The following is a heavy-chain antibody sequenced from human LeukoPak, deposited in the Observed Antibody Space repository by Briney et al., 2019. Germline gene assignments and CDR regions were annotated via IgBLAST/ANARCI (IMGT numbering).Heavy chain of an antibody. V-gene: IGHV3-30*18. CDR3: AKSGGGYSSGWFY. J-gene: IGHJ4*02. CDR1: GFTFSRYG. D-gene: IGHD6-19*01. CDR2: ISYDGSNK. Sequence: GGSLRLSCAASGFTFSRYGMHWVRQAPGKGLEWVAVISYDGSNKYYADSVKGRFTISRDNSKNTLYLQMNSLRAEDTAVCYCAKSGGGYSSGWFYWGQGTLVTVSS.